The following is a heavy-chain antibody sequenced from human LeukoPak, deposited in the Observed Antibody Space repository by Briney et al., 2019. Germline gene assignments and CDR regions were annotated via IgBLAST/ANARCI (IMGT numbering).Heavy chain of an antibody. CDR3: ARKRPTIFGVVTWFDP. D-gene: IGHD3-3*01. CDR1: GGSISSSSYY. J-gene: IGHJ5*02. Sequence: PSETLSLTCTVSGGSISSSSYYWGWIRQPPGKGLEWIGSIYYSGSTYYNPSLKSRVTISVDTSKNQFSLKLSSVTAADTAVYYCARKRPTIFGVVTWFDPWGQGTLVTVSS. V-gene: IGHV4-39*07. CDR2: IYYSGST.